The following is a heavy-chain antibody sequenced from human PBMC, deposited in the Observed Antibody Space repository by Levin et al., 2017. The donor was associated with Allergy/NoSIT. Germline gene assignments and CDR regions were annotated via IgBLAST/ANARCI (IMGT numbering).Heavy chain of an antibody. CDR1: SASVSSGYYY. CDR3: VAGSRGAN. J-gene: IGHJ4*02. V-gene: IGHV4-61*01. Sequence: SETLSRTCTVSSASVSSGYYYWSWIRQPPGKGLEWIGYFHYRGRTNYNPSLKSRVTISGDTSRNQFSLKLTSVTAADTAVYYCVAGSRGANWGQGTLVTVSS. D-gene: IGHD6-19*01. CDR2: FHYRGRT.